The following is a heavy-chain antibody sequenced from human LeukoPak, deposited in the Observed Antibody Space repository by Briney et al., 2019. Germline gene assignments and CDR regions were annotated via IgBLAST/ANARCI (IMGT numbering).Heavy chain of an antibody. CDR2: IWFDGVRN. D-gene: IGHD5-24*01. J-gene: IGHJ4*02. Sequence: PGRSLRLSCAASGFTFNTYGMHWVRQAPGKGLESVAVIWFDGVRNSYADSVKGRFTISRDNSKNTLYLQISSLRAEDTAVYYCARDRRDGYNSPLDYWGQGTRVTVSS. CDR1: GFTFNTYG. V-gene: IGHV3-33*01. CDR3: ARDRRDGYNSPLDY.